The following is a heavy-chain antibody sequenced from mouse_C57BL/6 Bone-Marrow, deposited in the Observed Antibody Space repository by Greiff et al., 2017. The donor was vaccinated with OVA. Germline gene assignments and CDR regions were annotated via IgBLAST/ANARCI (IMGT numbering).Heavy chain of an antibody. CDR1: GYPFTGYW. J-gene: IGHJ1*03. Sequence: QVQLQQSGAELMKPGASVKLSCKATGYPFTGYWIEWVKQRPGHGLEWIGEILPGSGSTNYNEKFKGKATFTADTSSNTAYMQLSSLTAEDSASYYCARSRGGYGSSYWYFDVWGTGTTVTVSS. CDR2: ILPGSGST. D-gene: IGHD1-1*01. V-gene: IGHV1-9*01. CDR3: ARSRGGYGSSYWYFDV.